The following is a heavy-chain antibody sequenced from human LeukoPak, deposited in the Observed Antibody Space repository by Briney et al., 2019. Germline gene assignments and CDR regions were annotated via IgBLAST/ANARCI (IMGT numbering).Heavy chain of an antibody. CDR3: ARALKYSSGWYFDY. CDR1: GYTFTSYG. Sequence: ASVKVSCKASGYTFTSYGISWVRQAPGQGLEWMGWISAYNGNTNYARKLQGRVTMTTDTSTSTAYMELRSLRSDDTAVYYCARALKYSSGWYFDYWGQGTLVTVSS. D-gene: IGHD6-19*01. CDR2: ISAYNGNT. V-gene: IGHV1-18*04. J-gene: IGHJ4*02.